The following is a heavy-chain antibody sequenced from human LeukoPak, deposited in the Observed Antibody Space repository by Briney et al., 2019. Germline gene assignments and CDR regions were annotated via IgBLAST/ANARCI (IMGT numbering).Heavy chain of an antibody. D-gene: IGHD5-18*01. CDR2: ISSSSSYI. Sequence: GGSLRLSCAASGFTFSSYSMNWVRQAPGKGLEWVSSISSSSSYIYYADSVKGRFTISRDNAKNSLYLQMNSLRAEDTAVYYCARARGYSYGYVYWGQRTLVTVSS. CDR1: GFTFSSYS. V-gene: IGHV3-21*01. CDR3: ARARGYSYGYVY. J-gene: IGHJ4*02.